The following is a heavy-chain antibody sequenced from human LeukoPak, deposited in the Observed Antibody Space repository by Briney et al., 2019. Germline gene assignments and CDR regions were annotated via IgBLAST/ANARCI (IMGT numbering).Heavy chain of an antibody. V-gene: IGHV1-8*01. J-gene: IGHJ6*03. CDR1: GYTFTSYD. D-gene: IGHD2-8*01. CDR3: ARGQCTNGVCPRFYYYYMDV. CDR2: MNPNSGNT. Sequence: GASVKVSCKASGYTFTSYDINWVRQATGQGLEWMGWMNPNSGNTGYAQKFQGRVTMTRNTSISTAYMGLSSLRSEDTAVYYCARGQCTNGVCPRFYYYYMDVWGKGTTVTVSS.